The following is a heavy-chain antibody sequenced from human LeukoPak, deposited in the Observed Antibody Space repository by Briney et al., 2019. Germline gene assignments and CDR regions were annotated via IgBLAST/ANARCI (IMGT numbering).Heavy chain of an antibody. CDR1: GFTFSSYW. Sequence: GGSLRLSCAASGFTFSSYWMSWVRQAPGKGLEWVVNIKQDGSEKYYVDSVKGRFTISRDNAKNSLYLQMNSLRAEDTAVYYCAREKGYSSGWDYYYYYYMDVWGKGTTVTISS. D-gene: IGHD6-19*01. CDR2: IKQDGSEK. J-gene: IGHJ6*03. V-gene: IGHV3-7*01. CDR3: AREKGYSSGWDYYYYYYMDV.